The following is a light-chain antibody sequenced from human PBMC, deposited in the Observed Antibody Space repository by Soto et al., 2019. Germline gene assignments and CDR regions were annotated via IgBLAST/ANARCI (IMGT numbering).Light chain of an antibody. J-gene: IGLJ1*01. CDR3: CSYAGSNTYV. CDR2: GGD. Sequence: QSVLTQPASVSGSPGQSVTISCTGTSSDVVSYSLVSWYQQHPGKAPKLMIYGGDKRPSGVSNRFSGSKSGNTASLTISGLLVEDEADYYCCSYAGSNTYVFETGTKATVL. V-gene: IGLV2-23*01. CDR1: SSDVVSYSL.